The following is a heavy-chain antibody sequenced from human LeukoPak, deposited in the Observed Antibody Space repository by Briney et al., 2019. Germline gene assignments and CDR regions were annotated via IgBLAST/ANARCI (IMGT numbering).Heavy chain of an antibody. CDR3: ARQGGLRISSQLFDP. J-gene: IGHJ5*02. D-gene: IGHD5-18*01. CDR2: IYPGDSDT. Sequence: GESLKISCKGSGYRFTSYWIGWVRQVPGEGLGWVGIIYPGDSDTRYSPSFQGQVTISADKSISTAYLQWSSLKASDTAMYYCARQGGLRISSQLFDPWGQGTLVTVSS. V-gene: IGHV5-51*01. CDR1: GYRFTSYW.